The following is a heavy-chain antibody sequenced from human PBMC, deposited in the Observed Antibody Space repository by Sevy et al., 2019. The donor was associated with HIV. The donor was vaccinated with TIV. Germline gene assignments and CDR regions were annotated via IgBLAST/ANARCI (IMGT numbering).Heavy chain of an antibody. Sequence: SLSCAASGFTFSKYSMSWVRQPPGKGLEWVSTLSFGCGEINYADSVKGRFTISRDNSKSSVYLQMNNLRPEDTAVYYCAREGCTKPHDYWGQGTLVTVSS. V-gene: IGHV3-23*01. CDR2: LSFGCGEI. CDR3: AREGCTKPHDY. D-gene: IGHD2-8*01. J-gene: IGHJ4*02. CDR1: GFTFSKYS.